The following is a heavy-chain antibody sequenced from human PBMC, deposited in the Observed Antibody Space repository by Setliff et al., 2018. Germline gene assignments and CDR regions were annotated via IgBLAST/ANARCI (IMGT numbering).Heavy chain of an antibody. D-gene: IGHD2-8*01. CDR3: ARDPVDGHGHFDY. J-gene: IGHJ4*02. CDR1: GYSISSGYC. Sequence: PSETLSLTCDVSGYSISSGYCWGWIRQPPGKGLEWIGSIYTTGTTNYSPSLTGRVTISADTSKNQISLKLDSVTAADTAVYYCARDPVDGHGHFDYWGQGTMVTVSS. V-gene: IGHV4-38-2*02. CDR2: IYTTGTT.